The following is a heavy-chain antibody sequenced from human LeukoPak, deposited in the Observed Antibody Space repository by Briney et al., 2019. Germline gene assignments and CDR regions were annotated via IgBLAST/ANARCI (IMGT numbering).Heavy chain of an antibody. CDR1: GYHFNNYW. Sequence: HGESLKISYKTSGYHFNNYWIAWVRQMPGKGLEWMGIIYPGDSDTKYTAAFQGQVTISLDKSISTAYLQWNSLKASDTAVYYCARHNRPGGSYSGSWFDPWGQGTLVTVSS. J-gene: IGHJ5*02. CDR2: IYPGDSDT. V-gene: IGHV5-51*01. D-gene: IGHD1-26*01. CDR3: ARHNRPGGSYSGSWFDP.